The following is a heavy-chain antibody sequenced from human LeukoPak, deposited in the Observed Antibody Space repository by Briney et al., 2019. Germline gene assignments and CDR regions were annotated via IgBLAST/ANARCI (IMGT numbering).Heavy chain of an antibody. Sequence: WASVKVSCKVSGYTFTDYYMHWVQQAPGKGLEWMGLVDPEDGETIYAEKFQGRVTITADTSTDTAYMELSSLRSEDTAVYYCATDGEGYNNWFDPWGQGTLVTVSS. D-gene: IGHD1-1*01. CDR3: ATDGEGYNNWFDP. CDR1: GYTFTDYY. V-gene: IGHV1-69-2*01. CDR2: VDPEDGET. J-gene: IGHJ5*02.